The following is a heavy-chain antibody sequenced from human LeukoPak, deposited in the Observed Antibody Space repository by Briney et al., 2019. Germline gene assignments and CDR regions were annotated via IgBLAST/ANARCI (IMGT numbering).Heavy chain of an antibody. J-gene: IGHJ4*02. Sequence: ASVKVSCKASGYTFTGYYMHWVRQAPGQGHEWMGWINPNSGGTNYAQKFQGRVTMTRDTSISTAYMELSRLRSDDTAVYYCARSFRDSYSPYYFDYWGQGTLVTVSS. V-gene: IGHV1-2*02. CDR2: INPNSGGT. CDR1: GYTFTGYY. D-gene: IGHD4-11*01. CDR3: ARSFRDSYSPYYFDY.